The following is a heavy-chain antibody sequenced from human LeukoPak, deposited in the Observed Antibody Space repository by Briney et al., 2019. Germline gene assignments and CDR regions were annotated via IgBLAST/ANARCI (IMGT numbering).Heavy chain of an antibody. J-gene: IGHJ4*02. CDR1: GFTFSTCW. Sequence: GGSLRLSCAASGFTFSTCWMNWVRQAPGKGLEWVANIKQDGSETYYVDSVKGRFTISRDNSKNTLYLQMNSLRAEDTAVYYCARGDGYSYGELDYWGQGTLVTVSS. V-gene: IGHV3-7*01. D-gene: IGHD5-18*01. CDR2: IKQDGSET. CDR3: ARGDGYSYGELDY.